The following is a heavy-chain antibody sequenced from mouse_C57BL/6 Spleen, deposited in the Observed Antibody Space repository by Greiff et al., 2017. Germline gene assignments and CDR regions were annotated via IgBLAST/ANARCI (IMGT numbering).Heavy chain of an antibody. CDR3: ARDLYYYGSSHWYFDV. D-gene: IGHD1-1*01. J-gene: IGHJ1*03. Sequence: EVKLMESGGGLVKPGGSLKLSCAASGFTFSDYGMHWVRQAPEKGLEWVAYISSGSSTIYYADTVKGRFTISRDNAKNTLFLQMTSLRSEDTAMYYCARDLYYYGSSHWYFDVWGTGTTVTVSS. CDR2: ISSGSSTI. V-gene: IGHV5-17*01. CDR1: GFTFSDYG.